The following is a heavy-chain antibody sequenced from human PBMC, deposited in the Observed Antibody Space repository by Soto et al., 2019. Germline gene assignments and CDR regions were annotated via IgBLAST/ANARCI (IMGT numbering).Heavy chain of an antibody. V-gene: IGHV3-48*01. D-gene: IGHD5-12*01. J-gene: IGHJ6*03. CDR2: ISSSSSTI. CDR1: GFTFSSYS. CDR3: ARFSGKRLVVYYYMDV. Sequence: HPGGSLRLSCAASGFTFSSYSMNWVRQAPGKGLEWVSYISSSSSTIYYADSVKGRFTISRDNAKNSLYLQMNSLRAEDTAVYYCARFSGKRLVVYYYMDVWGKGTTVTVSS.